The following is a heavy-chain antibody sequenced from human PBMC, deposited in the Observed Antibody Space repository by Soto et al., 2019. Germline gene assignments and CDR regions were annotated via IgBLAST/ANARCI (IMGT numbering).Heavy chain of an antibody. V-gene: IGHV3-23*01. CDR3: AKCSPRYSSGLKAYYFDY. CDR2: ISGSGGST. J-gene: IGHJ4*02. Sequence: XESLSLSCAASGFTFSSYAMSWVRQAPGKGLEWVSVISGSGGSTYYADSVKGRFTISRDNSKNTLYLQMNSLRAEGTAVYYCAKCSPRYSSGLKAYYFDYWGQGTLVTVSS. CDR1: GFTFSSYA. D-gene: IGHD6-19*01.